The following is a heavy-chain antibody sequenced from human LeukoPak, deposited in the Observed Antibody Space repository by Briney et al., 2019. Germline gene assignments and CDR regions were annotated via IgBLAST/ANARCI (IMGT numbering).Heavy chain of an antibody. CDR1: GFTFSSYG. CDR2: ISGSGGST. CDR3: AKSLIVVVPAAMGPLDY. D-gene: IGHD2-2*01. V-gene: IGHV3-23*01. Sequence: GGSLRLSCAASGFTFSSYGMSWVRQAPGKGLEWVSAISGSGGSTYYADSVKGRFTISRDNSKNTLYLQMNSLRAGDTAVYYCAKSLIVVVPAAMGPLDYWGQGTLVTVSS. J-gene: IGHJ4*02.